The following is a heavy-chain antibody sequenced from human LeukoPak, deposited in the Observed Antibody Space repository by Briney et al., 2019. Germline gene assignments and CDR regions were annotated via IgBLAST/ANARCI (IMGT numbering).Heavy chain of an antibody. Sequence: KAGGSLRLSCVVSGIPFSVYYMNWIRQAPGKGLEGISYISSSRSYIDYAVSVKGRFTISRDNAKSPLYVHLNNRSLEDTLCHYSAAGTAADFWGQGTLVTVSS. CDR3: AAGTAADF. D-gene: IGHD6-13*01. J-gene: IGHJ4*02. V-gene: IGHV3-11*03. CDR2: ISSSRSYI. CDR1: GIPFSVYY.